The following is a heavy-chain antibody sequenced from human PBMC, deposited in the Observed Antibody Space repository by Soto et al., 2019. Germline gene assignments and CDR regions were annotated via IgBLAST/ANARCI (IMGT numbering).Heavy chain of an antibody. CDR2: IYSGGST. CDR3: ASSSRFATFDF. J-gene: IGHJ4*02. V-gene: IGHV3-53*01. CDR1: GFTVSSNY. Sequence: GGSLRLSCAASGFTVSSNYMSWVRQAPGKGLEWVSIIYSGGSTYYADSVRGRFTVSRGNSKNTLYLQMNSLRAEDTAVYYCASSSRFATFDFWGQGTLVTVSS. D-gene: IGHD2-15*01.